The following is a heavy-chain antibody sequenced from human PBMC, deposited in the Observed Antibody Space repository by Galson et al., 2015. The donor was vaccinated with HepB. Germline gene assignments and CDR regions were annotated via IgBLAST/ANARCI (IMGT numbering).Heavy chain of an antibody. CDR1: GYTFTSYY. V-gene: IGHV1-46*04. D-gene: IGHD3-10*01. CDR2: INPSGGSK. J-gene: IGHJ4*02. Sequence: SVKVSCKASGYTFTSYYMHWVRQAPGQGLEWMGIINPSGGSKTYAQKLQGRVTMTRDTSTSTVYMELSSLGVEDTAVYYCAKGYSGSGNYLPFDYWGQGTLVTVSS. CDR3: AKGYSGSGNYLPFDY.